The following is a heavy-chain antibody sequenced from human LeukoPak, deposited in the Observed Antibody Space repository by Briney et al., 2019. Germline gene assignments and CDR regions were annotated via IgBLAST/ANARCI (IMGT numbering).Heavy chain of an antibody. CDR3: ARGLSPGSPSAFDI. Sequence: ASVKVSCKASGYTFTGYYMHWVRQAPGQGLEWMGWINPNNDGTNYAQKFQGRVTMNRDTSISTAYMELSRLRSDDTAVYYCARGLSPGSPSAFDIWGQGTMVTVSS. V-gene: IGHV1-2*02. CDR1: GYTFTGYY. CDR2: INPNNDGT. J-gene: IGHJ3*02. D-gene: IGHD3-10*01.